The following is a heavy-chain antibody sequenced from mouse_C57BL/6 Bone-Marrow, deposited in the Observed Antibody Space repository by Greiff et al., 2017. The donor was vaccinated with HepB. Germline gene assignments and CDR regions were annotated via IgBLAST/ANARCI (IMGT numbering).Heavy chain of an antibody. CDR1: GYAFTNYL. Sequence: QVQLQQSGAELVRPGTSVKVSCKASGYAFTNYLIEWVKQRPGQGLEWIGVINPGSGGTNYNETLKGKATLTADKSASTAYLQLSSLTSEDSAVYFCARGDYYPSFDYWGQGTTLTVSS. V-gene: IGHV1-54*01. J-gene: IGHJ2*01. CDR2: INPGSGGT. CDR3: ARGDYYPSFDY. D-gene: IGHD2-1*01.